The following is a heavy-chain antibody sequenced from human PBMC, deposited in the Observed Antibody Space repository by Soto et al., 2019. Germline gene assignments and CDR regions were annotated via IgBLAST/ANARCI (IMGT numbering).Heavy chain of an antibody. CDR2: VYYSGAA. CDR3: ARITCLSGTCYVPVENGFDP. J-gene: IGHJ5*02. D-gene: IGHD5-12*01. V-gene: IGHV4-59*12. CDR1: GDSISNPYY. Sequence: QVNLQESGPGLVKPSETLSLTCAVSGDSISNPYYWSWIRQPPGKGLQYIGNVYYSGAANYSPSLKGRVSIAVDTSKNQSSLKVTSVTAADTAVYYCARITCLSGTCYVPVENGFDPWGQGTLVTVSS.